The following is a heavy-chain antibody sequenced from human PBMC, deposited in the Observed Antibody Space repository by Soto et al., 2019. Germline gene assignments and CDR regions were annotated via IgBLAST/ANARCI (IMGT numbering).Heavy chain of an antibody. CDR1: GFTFSSYG. V-gene: IGHV3-33*08. D-gene: IGHD2-15*01. CDR3: ATDCRGVHHRQVDY. Sequence: QVQLVESGGGVVQPGRSLRLSCAASGFTFSSYGMHWVRQAPGKGLEWVAVIWYDGSNKYYADSVKGRFTISRDNSKNKMNLQRTGLRAEYTAVYYCATDCRGVHHRQVDYWGQGTLVTVSS. CDR2: IWYDGSNK. J-gene: IGHJ4*02.